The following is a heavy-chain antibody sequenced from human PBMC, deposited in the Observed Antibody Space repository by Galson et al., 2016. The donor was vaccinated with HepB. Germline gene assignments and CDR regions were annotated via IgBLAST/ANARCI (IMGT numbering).Heavy chain of an antibody. Sequence: SVKVSCKASGYTFTAFRINWVRQAPGQGLEWMGRINPNSGDTNYGQRVQGRVAMTSDTSINTAYPELSNLRSDYTAVYDCARDVEVYHYDASGFLQWGQGTLVTVSS. D-gene: IGHD3-22*01. V-gene: IGHV1-2*02. CDR3: ARDVEVYHYDASGFLQ. CDR2: INPNSGDT. J-gene: IGHJ4*02. CDR1: GYTFTAFR.